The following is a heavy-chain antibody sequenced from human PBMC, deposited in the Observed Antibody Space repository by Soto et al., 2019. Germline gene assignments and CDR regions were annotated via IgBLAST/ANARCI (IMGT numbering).Heavy chain of an antibody. D-gene: IGHD5-12*01. CDR2: ISSSSSYI. CDR1: GFTFSSYS. J-gene: IGHJ5*02. CDR3: ARESGSPGFDP. V-gene: IGHV3-21*01. Sequence: GGSLRLSCAASGFTFSSYSMNWVRQAPGKGLEWVSSISSSSSYIYYADSVKGRFTVSRDNAKNSLYLQMNSLRAEDTAVYYCARESGSPGFDPWGQGTLVTVSS.